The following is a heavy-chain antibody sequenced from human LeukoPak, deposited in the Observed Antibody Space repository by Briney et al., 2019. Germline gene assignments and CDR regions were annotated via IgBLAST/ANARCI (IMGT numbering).Heavy chain of an antibody. CDR1: GGSFSGYY. Sequence: PSETLSLTCAVYGGSFSGYYWSWIRQPPGKGLEWIGEINHSGSTNYNPSLKSRVTISVDTSKNQFSLKLSSVTAADTAVYYCARSNRAADYWGQGTLVTVSS. CDR2: INHSGST. V-gene: IGHV4-34*01. J-gene: IGHJ4*02. CDR3: ARSNRAADY. D-gene: IGHD2/OR15-2a*01.